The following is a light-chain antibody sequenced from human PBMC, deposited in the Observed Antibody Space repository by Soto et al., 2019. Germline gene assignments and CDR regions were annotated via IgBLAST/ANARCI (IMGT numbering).Light chain of an antibody. CDR3: QQCSRSWT. Sequence: DIQMTQSPSTLSASVGDRVTITCRASQSISTWLAWHQQKPGKAPKLLIYKASTLESGVPSRFSGSGSGTEFTLTITRLQADDCAAYYCQQCSRSWTFGQGTKGEIK. V-gene: IGKV1-5*03. CDR1: QSISTW. J-gene: IGKJ1*01. CDR2: KAS.